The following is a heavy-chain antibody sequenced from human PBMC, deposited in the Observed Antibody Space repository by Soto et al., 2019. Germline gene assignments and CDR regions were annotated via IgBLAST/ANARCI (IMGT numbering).Heavy chain of an antibody. D-gene: IGHD2-21*01. CDR3: VHSRCGAECLKSYSSRNYFGMEV. CDR2: LYWDDDK. CDR1: GFSLSTGGVG. Sequence: QITLKESGPTLVKPTQTLTLTCTFSGFSLSTGGVGVGWIRQPPGKALEWLALLYWDDDKRYSPSLKSRLTITKDTSPDQVVLTMTTTDLVDTSTEYYVHSRCGAECLKSYSSRNYFGMEVWGQGTTVTVSS. J-gene: IGHJ6*02. V-gene: IGHV2-5*02.